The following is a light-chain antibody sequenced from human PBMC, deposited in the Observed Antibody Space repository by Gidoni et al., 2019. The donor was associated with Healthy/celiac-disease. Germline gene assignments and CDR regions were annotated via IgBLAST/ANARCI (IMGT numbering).Light chain of an antibody. Sequence: DIVMTQSPLSLPVTPGEPASISCRSSQSLLHSNGYNYLDWYLQKPGPSPQLLIYLGSNRASGVPDRFSGSGSGTDFTLKISRVEAEDVGVYYCMQALQTPYTFXQXTKLEIK. CDR1: QSLLHSNGYNY. CDR3: MQALQTPYT. J-gene: IGKJ2*01. CDR2: LGS. V-gene: IGKV2-28*01.